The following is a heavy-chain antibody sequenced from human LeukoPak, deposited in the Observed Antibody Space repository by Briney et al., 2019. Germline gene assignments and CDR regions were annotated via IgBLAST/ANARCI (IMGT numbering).Heavy chain of an antibody. D-gene: IGHD4-17*01. V-gene: IGHV1-18*01. J-gene: IGHJ4*02. Sequence: ASVKVSCKASGYTFTSYGISWVRQAPGQGLEWMGWISAYNGNTNYAQKLQGRVTMTTDTSTSTAYMELRSLRSDDTALYYCARDHSYGDPLYYWGQGTLVTVSS. CDR1: GYTFTSYG. CDR2: ISAYNGNT. CDR3: ARDHSYGDPLYY.